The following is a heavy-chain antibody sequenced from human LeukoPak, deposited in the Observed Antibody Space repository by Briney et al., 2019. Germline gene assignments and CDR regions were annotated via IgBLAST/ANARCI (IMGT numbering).Heavy chain of an antibody. CDR3: ARLTLEYGSGSYYDY. CDR2: IIPIFGTA. V-gene: IGHV1-69*05. J-gene: IGHJ4*02. D-gene: IGHD3-10*01. CDR1: GGTFSSYA. Sequence: ASVKVSCKASGGTFSSYAISWARQAPGQGLKWMGGIIPIFGTANYAQKFQGRVTIITDESTSTAYMELSSLRSEDTAVYYCARLTLEYGSGSYYDYWGQGTLVTVSS.